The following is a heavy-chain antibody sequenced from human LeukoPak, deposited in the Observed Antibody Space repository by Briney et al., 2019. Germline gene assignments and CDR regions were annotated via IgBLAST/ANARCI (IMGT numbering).Heavy chain of an antibody. J-gene: IGHJ4*02. CDR1: GVSISSYY. CDR3: ARDRSLRHPYFDY. CDR2: IYYSGST. Sequence: SETLSLTCTVSGVSISSYYWSWIRQPPGKGLEWIGYIYYSGSTNYNPSLKSRVTISVDTSKNQFSLKLSSVTAADTAVYYCARDRSLRHPYFDYWGQGTLVTVSS. V-gene: IGHV4-59*01.